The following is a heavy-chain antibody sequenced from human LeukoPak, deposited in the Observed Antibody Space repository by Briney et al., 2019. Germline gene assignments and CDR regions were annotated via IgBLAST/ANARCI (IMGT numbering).Heavy chain of an antibody. J-gene: IGHJ4*02. V-gene: IGHV4-34*01. CDR2: INHSGST. CDR1: GGSFSGYY. Sequence: PSETLSLTCAVYGGSFSGYYWSWIRQPPGKGLEGIGEINHSGSTNYNPSLKSRVTISVETSKNQFSLKLSSVTATDTAVYYCARAVFSTGYSSGARRIDYWGQGTLVTVSS. D-gene: IGHD6-19*01. CDR3: ARAVFSTGYSSGARRIDY.